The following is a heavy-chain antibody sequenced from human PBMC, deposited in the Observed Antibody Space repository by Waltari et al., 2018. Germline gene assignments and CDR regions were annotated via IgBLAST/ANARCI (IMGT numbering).Heavy chain of an antibody. Sequence: QVQLVQSGAEVKKPGASVKVSCKASGYTFTSYYMPWVRQAPGQGLEWMGIINPSGGSTSYAQKFQGRVTMTRDTSTSTVYMELSSLRSEDTAVYYCARAQSAEYFQHWGQGTLVTVSS. J-gene: IGHJ1*01. CDR1: GYTFTSYY. V-gene: IGHV1-46*01. CDR3: ARAQSAEYFQH. CDR2: INPSGGST.